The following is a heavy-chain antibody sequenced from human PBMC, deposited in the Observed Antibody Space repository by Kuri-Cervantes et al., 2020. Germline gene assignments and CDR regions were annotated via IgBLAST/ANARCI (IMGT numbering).Heavy chain of an antibody. CDR3: ARRRYGDYDDWYFDL. V-gene: IGHV4-34*01. D-gene: IGHD4-17*01. J-gene: IGHJ2*01. Sequence: SETLSLTCAVYGGSFSGYYWSWIRQPPGKGLEWIGEINHSGSTNYNPSLKSRVTISVGTSKNQFSLKLSSVTAADTAVYYCARRRYGDYDDWYFDLWGRGTLVTVSS. CDR2: INHSGST. CDR1: GGSFSGYY.